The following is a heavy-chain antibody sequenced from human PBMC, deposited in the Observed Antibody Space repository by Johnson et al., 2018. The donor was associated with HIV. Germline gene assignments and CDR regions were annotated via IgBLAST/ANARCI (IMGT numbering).Heavy chain of an antibody. Sequence: QVQLVESGGGVVQPGRSLRLSCAASGFTFSSYAMHWVRQAPGKGLEWVAVISYDGSNKYYADSVKGRFTISRDNSKNTLYLQMNSLRAEDTAVYYCARKVDAFDIWGQGTMVTVSS. CDR1: GFTFSSYA. CDR3: ARKVDAFDI. J-gene: IGHJ3*02. V-gene: IGHV3-30*04. CDR2: ISYDGSNK.